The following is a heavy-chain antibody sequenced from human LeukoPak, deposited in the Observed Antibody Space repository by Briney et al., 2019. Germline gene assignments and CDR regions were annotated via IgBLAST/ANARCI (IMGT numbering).Heavy chain of an antibody. CDR2: IVSVFNTA. D-gene: IGHD2-15*01. CDR3: ARVPVVSLTPLYFFDL. V-gene: IGHV1-69*13. Sequence: ASVQVSCKASGGNFSTFGLAWVRQAPGQGLQWVGGIVSVFNTAVYGLKFQGRVAITADESSTTVYMDLNRLRSEDTAVYFCARVPVVSLTPLYFFDLWGPGTRVTVSS. CDR1: GGNFSTFG. J-gene: IGHJ4*02.